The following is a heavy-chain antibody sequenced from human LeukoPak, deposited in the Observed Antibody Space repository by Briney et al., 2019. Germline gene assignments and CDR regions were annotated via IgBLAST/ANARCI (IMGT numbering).Heavy chain of an antibody. CDR1: GGSVSSSLYH. Sequence: SETLSLTCSVSGGSVSSSLYHWGWIRQPPGKGLAWMGSIYYTGNTYYNPSLKSRVTISVDTSKNQFSLKLSSVTAADTAVYYCVRAVISFGAAVAKGFDCWGQGTLVTVSS. CDR3: VRAVISFGAAVAKGFDC. V-gene: IGHV4-39*07. J-gene: IGHJ4*02. D-gene: IGHD3-16*01. CDR2: IYYTGNT.